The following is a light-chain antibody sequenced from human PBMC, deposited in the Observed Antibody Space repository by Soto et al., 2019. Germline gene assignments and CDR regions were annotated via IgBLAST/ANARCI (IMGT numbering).Light chain of an antibody. CDR2: DES. CDR3: QQYNNWPRT. Sequence: EIVMTQSPATLSVSPGERATLSCRASQSVSSDLAWYHQKPGQAPRLLIYDESTRATGIPARFSGSGSGTEFTLTINSLQSEDFAVYYCQQYNNWPRTFGQGNKVDIK. CDR1: QSVSSD. V-gene: IGKV3-15*01. J-gene: IGKJ1*01.